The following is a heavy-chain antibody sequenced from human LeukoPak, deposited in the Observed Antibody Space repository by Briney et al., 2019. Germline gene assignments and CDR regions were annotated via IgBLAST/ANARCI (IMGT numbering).Heavy chain of an antibody. J-gene: IGHJ4*02. Sequence: GGSLRLSCAASGFTFSSYVMSWVRQPPGKGLEWVSGISGSGFTTYYADSVKGRFTISRDNSKNTLYLQMNSLRAEDTAVYYCAKVSGELEYPSGYFDYWGQGTLVTVSS. D-gene: IGHD1-1*01. CDR3: AKVSGELEYPSGYFDY. V-gene: IGHV3-23*01. CDR1: GFTFSSYV. CDR2: ISGSGFTT.